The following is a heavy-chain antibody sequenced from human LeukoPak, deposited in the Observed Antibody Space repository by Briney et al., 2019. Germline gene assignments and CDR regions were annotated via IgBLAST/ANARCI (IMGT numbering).Heavy chain of an antibody. V-gene: IGHV3-20*04. D-gene: IGHD3-10*01. Sequence: QTGGSLRLSCAASGFTFSSYGMSWVRQAPGKGLEWVSGINWNGGSTGYADSVKGRFTISRDNAKNSLYLQMNSLRAEDTALYYCARLVGSGSTILDYWGQGTLVTVSS. CDR2: INWNGGST. J-gene: IGHJ4*02. CDR3: ARLVGSGSTILDY. CDR1: GFTFSSYG.